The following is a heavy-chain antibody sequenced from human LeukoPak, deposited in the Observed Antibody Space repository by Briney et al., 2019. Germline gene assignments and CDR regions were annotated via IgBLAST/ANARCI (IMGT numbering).Heavy chain of an antibody. J-gene: IGHJ4*02. V-gene: IGHV1-2*02. Sequence: GSSVKVSCKASGGTFSSYAISWVRQAPGQGLEWMGWINPNSGGTNYAQKFQGRVTMTRDTSISTAYMELSRLISDDTAVYYCARDLASVLMAWGQGTLVTVSS. CDR2: INPNSGGT. CDR1: GGTFSSYA. CDR3: ARDLASVLMA.